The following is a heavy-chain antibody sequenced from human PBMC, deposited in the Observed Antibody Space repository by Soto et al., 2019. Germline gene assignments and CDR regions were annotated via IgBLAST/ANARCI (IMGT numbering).Heavy chain of an antibody. J-gene: IGHJ5*02. Sequence: AGGSLRLSCAASGFTFTNYWMHWVRQAPGKGLVWVSHISSDGSSTSYADSVKGRFTISRDNAKNTLYLQMNSLRAEDTAVYYCARDSNIGFDPWGQGTLVTVSS. CDR2: ISSDGSST. CDR1: GFTFTNYW. CDR3: ARDSNIGFDP. D-gene: IGHD5-12*01. V-gene: IGHV3-74*01.